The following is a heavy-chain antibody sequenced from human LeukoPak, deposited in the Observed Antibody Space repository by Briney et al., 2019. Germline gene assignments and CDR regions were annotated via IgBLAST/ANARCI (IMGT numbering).Heavy chain of an antibody. J-gene: IGHJ4*02. CDR3: ARFRGYSYGPFNY. CDR1: GYTLTGYY. D-gene: IGHD5-18*01. Sequence: ASVKVSCKAAGYTLTGYYMHWVRQAPGQGLEWMGWINPNSGGTSYAQKFQGRFTMTRDKSISTAYMEPSRLRSDDTAVYYCARFRGYSYGPFNYWGQGTPVTVSS. CDR2: INPNSGGT. V-gene: IGHV1-2*02.